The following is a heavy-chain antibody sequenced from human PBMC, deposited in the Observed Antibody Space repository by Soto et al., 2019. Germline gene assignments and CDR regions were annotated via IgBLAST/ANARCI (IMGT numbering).Heavy chain of an antibody. V-gene: IGHV1-69*06. J-gene: IGHJ6*02. D-gene: IGHD2-2*01. CDR3: ALLQVVLQADPSFYYGMDV. Sequence: SGKVSCKASGGTFSSYAISWVRQAPGQGLEWMGGIIPIFGTANYAQKFQGRVTITADKSTSTAYMELSGLRSEDTAVYYCALLQVVLQADPSFYYGMDVCGQGTTVTVSS. CDR1: GGTFSSYA. CDR2: IIPIFGTA.